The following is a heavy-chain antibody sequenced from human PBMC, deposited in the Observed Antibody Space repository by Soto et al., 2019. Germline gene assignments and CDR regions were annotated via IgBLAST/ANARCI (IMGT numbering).Heavy chain of an antibody. Sequence: ASVKASCKASGYTFTSYYMHWVRQAPGQVLEWMGIIIPSGRSTSYAQKFQGRVTMTRDTSTSTVYMELSSLRSEDTAVYYCARAGLIDVVVVVAGTPAKDYGLEVWGQGTTVTVSS. D-gene: IGHD2-15*01. CDR3: ARAGLIDVVVVVAGTPAKDYGLEV. J-gene: IGHJ6*01. V-gene: IGHV1-46*01. CDR1: GYTFTSYY. CDR2: IIPSGRST.